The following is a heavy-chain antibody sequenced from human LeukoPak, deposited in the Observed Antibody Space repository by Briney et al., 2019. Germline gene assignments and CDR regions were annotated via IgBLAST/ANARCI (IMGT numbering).Heavy chain of an antibody. CDR2: ISAYNGNT. CDR1: GYTFTSYG. D-gene: IGHD3-3*02. J-gene: IGHJ4*02. CDR3: ARETNPIFGVVISRQHFDY. Sequence: ASVKVSCKASGYTFTSYGISWVRQAPGQGLEWMGWISAYNGNTNYAQKLQGRVTMTTDISTSTAYMELRSLRSDDTAVYYCARETNPIFGVVISRQHFDYWGQGTLVTVSS. V-gene: IGHV1-18*01.